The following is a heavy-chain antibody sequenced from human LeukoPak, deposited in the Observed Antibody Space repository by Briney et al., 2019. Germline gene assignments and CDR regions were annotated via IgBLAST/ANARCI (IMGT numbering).Heavy chain of an antibody. CDR1: GGSFSGYY. D-gene: IGHD4-11*01. Sequence: SETLSLTCAVYGGSFSGYYWSWIRQPPGKGLEWIGYIYYSGSTNYNPSLKSRVTISVDTSKNQFSLKLSSVTAADTAVYYCAREGSGTTVPSWGQGTLVTVSS. J-gene: IGHJ5*02. V-gene: IGHV4-59*01. CDR3: AREGSGTTVPS. CDR2: IYYSGST.